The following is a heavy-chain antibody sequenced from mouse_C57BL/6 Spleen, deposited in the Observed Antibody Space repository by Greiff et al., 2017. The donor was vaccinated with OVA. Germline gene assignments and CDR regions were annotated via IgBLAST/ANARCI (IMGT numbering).Heavy chain of an antibody. V-gene: IGHV1-80*01. Sequence: QVQLQQSGAELVKPGASVKISCKASGYAFSSYWMNWVKQRPGKGLEWIGQIYPGDGDTNYNGKLKGKATLTADKSSSTAYMQLSSLTSEDSAVYFCARVGAYGLYYFDYWGQGTTLTVSS. D-gene: IGHD1-1*02. J-gene: IGHJ2*01. CDR1: GYAFSSYW. CDR2: IYPGDGDT. CDR3: ARVGAYGLYYFDY.